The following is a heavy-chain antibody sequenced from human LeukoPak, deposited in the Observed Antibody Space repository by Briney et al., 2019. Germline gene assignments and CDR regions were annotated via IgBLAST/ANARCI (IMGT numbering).Heavy chain of an antibody. CDR2: IKTDGRTT. V-gene: IGHV3-74*01. D-gene: IGHD3-22*01. CDR3: TTGPSFGYEW. J-gene: IGHJ4*02. Sequence: GGSLRLSCAASGVTFTNHWMHWVRQAPGKGLVWVSLIKTDGRTTIYADSVRGRFTISRDDSKSTLYLQMNSLRAEDTAIYYCTTGPSFGYEWWGQGAVVTVSS. CDR1: GVTFTNHW.